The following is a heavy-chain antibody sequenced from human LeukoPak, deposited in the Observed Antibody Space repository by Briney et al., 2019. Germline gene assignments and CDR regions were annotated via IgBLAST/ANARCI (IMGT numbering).Heavy chain of an antibody. Sequence: SETLSLTCAVYGGSFSGYYWSWIRQPPGRGLEWIGEINHSGSTNCNPSLKSRVTISVDTSKNQFSLKLSSVTAADTAVYYCARGLRWLPGDYWGQGTLVTVSS. CDR2: INHSGST. CDR3: ARGLRWLPGDY. V-gene: IGHV4-34*01. D-gene: IGHD4-23*01. CDR1: GGSFSGYY. J-gene: IGHJ4*02.